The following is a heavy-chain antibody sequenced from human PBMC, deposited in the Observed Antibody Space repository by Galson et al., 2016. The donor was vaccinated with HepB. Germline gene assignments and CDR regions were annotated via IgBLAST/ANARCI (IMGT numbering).Heavy chain of an antibody. V-gene: IGHV3-23*01. D-gene: IGHD2-21*01. Sequence: SLRLSCAASGFVFSTYGMSWVRQAPGKGLEWVSAIDGSGYNTYYADSVKGRFTSSRDNSKNTVYLQMNSLRAEDTAVYYCARGGLYWGGYVGDHWGQGTLVTVSS. J-gene: IGHJ4*02. CDR2: IDGSGYNT. CDR3: ARGGLYWGGYVGDH. CDR1: GFVFSTYG.